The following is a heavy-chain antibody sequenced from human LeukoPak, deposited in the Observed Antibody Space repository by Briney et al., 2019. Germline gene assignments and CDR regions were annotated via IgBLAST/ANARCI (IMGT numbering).Heavy chain of an antibody. CDR2: ISSSSYI. Sequence: GGSLRLSCAASGFTFSIYSMNWVRQAPGKGLEWVSSISSSSYIHYTDSVKGRFTISRDNAKNSLYLQMSSLTAEDTALYYCARDSAELDYWGQGTLVTVSS. CDR3: ARDSAELDY. CDR1: GFTFSIYS. V-gene: IGHV3-21*01. D-gene: IGHD1-26*01. J-gene: IGHJ4*02.